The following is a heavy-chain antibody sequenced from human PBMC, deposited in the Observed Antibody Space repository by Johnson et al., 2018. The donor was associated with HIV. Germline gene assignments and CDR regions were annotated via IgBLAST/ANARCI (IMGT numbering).Heavy chain of an antibody. CDR2: INWNGVRT. CDR3: ASADVFDI. J-gene: IGHJ3*02. CDR1: GFTFDDYG. Sequence: VQLVESGGGLAQPGGSLRLSCAAAGFTFDDYGMSWVRQAPGKGLEWVSGINWNGVRTAYPDSMKGRFTISRDNAKNSLYLQMNSLRVEDTAVYYCASADVFDIWGQGTVVTVSS. V-gene: IGHV3-20*04.